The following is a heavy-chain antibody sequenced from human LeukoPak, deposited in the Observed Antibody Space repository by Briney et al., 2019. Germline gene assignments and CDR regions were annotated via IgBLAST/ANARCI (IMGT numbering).Heavy chain of an antibody. J-gene: IGHJ4*02. CDR2: IYSGGST. Sequence: PGGPLRLSCAASGFTVSSNYMSWVRQAPGKGLEWVSVIYSGGSTYYADSVKGRFTISRDNSKNTLYLQMNSLRAEDTAVYYCARVQSGTLDSWGQGTLVTVSS. CDR1: GFTVSSNY. D-gene: IGHD1-26*01. CDR3: ARVQSGTLDS. V-gene: IGHV3-53*01.